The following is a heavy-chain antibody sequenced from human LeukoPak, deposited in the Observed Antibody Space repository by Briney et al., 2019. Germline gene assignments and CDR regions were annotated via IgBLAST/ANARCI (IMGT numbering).Heavy chain of an antibody. V-gene: IGHV4-34*01. J-gene: IGHJ5*02. CDR2: INHSGST. Sequence: PSETLSLTCAVYGGSFSGYYWSWIRQPPGKGLEWIGEINHSGSTNYNPSLKSRVTISVDTSKNQFSLKLSSVTAADTAVYYCARLNKAWWPRISNWFDPWGQGTLVTVSS. D-gene: IGHD2-15*01. CDR3: ARLNKAWWPRISNWFDP. CDR1: GGSFSGYY.